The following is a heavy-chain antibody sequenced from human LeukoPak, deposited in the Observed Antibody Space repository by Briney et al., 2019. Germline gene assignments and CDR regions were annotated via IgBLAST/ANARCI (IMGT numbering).Heavy chain of an antibody. V-gene: IGHV4-61*05. CDR3: ARGSSGWYDLLARNYYYYYMDV. CDR1: GGSISSSSYY. J-gene: IGHJ6*03. D-gene: IGHD6-19*01. Sequence: SETLSLTYTVSGGSISSSSYYWGWIRQPPGKGLEWIGYIYYSGSTNYNPSLKSRVTISVDTSKNQFSLKLSSVTAADTAVYYCARGSSGWYDLLARNYYYYYMDVWGKGTTVTVSS. CDR2: IYYSGST.